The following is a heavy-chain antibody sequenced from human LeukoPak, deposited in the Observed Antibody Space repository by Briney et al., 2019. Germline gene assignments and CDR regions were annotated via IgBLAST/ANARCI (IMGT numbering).Heavy chain of an antibody. CDR3: LTEDTPTVFDY. D-gene: IGHD4-17*01. Sequence: GGSLRLSCAASGFTVRSNYMTWVRQAPGKGLEWVSVLYSGGTTYYTDSVKGRFTISRDNSKNMLYLQMNSLTIEDTAVYYCLTEDTPTVFDYWGQGALVTVSS. J-gene: IGHJ4*02. CDR2: LYSGGTT. V-gene: IGHV3-53*05. CDR1: GFTVRSNY.